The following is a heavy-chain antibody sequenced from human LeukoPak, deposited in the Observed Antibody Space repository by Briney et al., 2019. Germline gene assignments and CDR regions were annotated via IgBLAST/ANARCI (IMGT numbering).Heavy chain of an antibody. D-gene: IGHD3-22*01. J-gene: IGHJ6*02. Sequence: GGSLRLSCAASGFTFSSYAMHWVRQAPGKGLEYVSAISSNGGSTYYANSVKGRFTISRDNSKNTLYLQMGSLRAEDMAVYYCARDDYDSSGYYRLYYYYGMDVWGQGTTVTVSS. V-gene: IGHV3-64*01. CDR3: ARDDYDSSGYYRLYYYYGMDV. CDR1: GFTFSSYA. CDR2: ISSNGGST.